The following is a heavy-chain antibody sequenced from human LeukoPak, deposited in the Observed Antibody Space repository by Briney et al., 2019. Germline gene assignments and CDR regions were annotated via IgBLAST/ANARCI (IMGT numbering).Heavy chain of an antibody. CDR1: GHTFSSYY. J-gene: IGHJ5*02. CDR3: ARGGVGATTXVWXDP. Sequence: ASVKVSCKASGHTFSSYYMHWVRQAPGQGLEWMGIINPSGGRTSYAQKFQGRVTMTRDMSTSTVYMELSSLRSEDTAVYYCARGGVGATTXVWXDPXXQGTLVTVXS. V-gene: IGHV1-46*01. CDR2: INPSGGRT. D-gene: IGHD1-26*01.